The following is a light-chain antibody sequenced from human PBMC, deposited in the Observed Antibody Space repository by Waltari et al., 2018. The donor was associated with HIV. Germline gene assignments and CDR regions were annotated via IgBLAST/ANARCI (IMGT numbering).Light chain of an antibody. CDR3: GTWDSSLSAVV. V-gene: IGLV1-51*01. CDR2: AKN. CDR1: SSNIGTNY. Sequence: QSVLTQPPSVSAAPGQKVTISCSGSSSNIGTNYVSWYQQLPGTAPKLLIYAKNTRPAGIPDRFSGSKSGTSATLGITGLQTGDEADYYCGTWDSSLSAVVFGGGTKLTVL. J-gene: IGLJ2*01.